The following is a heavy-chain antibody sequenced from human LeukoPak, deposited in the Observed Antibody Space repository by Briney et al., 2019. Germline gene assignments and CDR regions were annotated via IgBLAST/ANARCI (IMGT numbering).Heavy chain of an antibody. J-gene: IGHJ4*02. CDR2: VSGSGGST. CDR3: AKGAASRGYTYVAN. D-gene: IGHD5-18*01. CDR1: AFTFRPYA. Sequence: GALRLSCAASAFTFRPYAMIWVRQAPGKGLEWVSTVSGSGGSTYYADPVKGRFTISRDNSNNTLYLQTNSLRAEDTAVYYCAKGAASRGYTYVANWGQGTLVTVSS. V-gene: IGHV3-23*01.